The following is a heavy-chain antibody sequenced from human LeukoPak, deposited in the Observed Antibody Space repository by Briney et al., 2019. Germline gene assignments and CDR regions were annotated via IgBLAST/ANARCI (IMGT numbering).Heavy chain of an antibody. D-gene: IGHD4-17*01. V-gene: IGHV4-59*01. Sequence: SETLSLTCTVSGGSISSYYWSWIRQPPGKGLEWIGYIYYSGSTNYNPSLKSRVTIAVDTSKNQISLKLSSVTAADTAVYYCARETQDYGAAFDIWGQGTMVTVSS. CDR2: IYYSGST. J-gene: IGHJ3*02. CDR1: GGSISSYY. CDR3: ARETQDYGAAFDI.